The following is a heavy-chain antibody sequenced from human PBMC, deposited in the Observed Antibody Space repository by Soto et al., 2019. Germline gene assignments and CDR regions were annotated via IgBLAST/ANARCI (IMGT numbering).Heavy chain of an antibody. Sequence: EVQLLESGGGLVQPGGSLRLSCAASGFTFSSYAMSWVRQAPGKGLAWVSAISGSGGSTYYADSVKGRFTISRDNSKNTLYLQMNSLRAEDTAVYYCAKAGWQGYYYYYMDVWGKGTTVTVSS. J-gene: IGHJ6*03. V-gene: IGHV3-23*01. CDR3: AKAGWQGYYYYYMDV. D-gene: IGHD6-19*01. CDR2: ISGSGGST. CDR1: GFTFSSYA.